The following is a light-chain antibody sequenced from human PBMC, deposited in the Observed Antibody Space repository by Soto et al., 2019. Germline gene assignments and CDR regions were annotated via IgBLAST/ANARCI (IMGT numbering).Light chain of an antibody. J-gene: IGKJ1*01. CDR2: GAS. Sequence: EIVLTQSPGTLSLSPGERATLSCRASQSVSNNFLAWYRQKPGQAPRLLIYGASSRAPGVPDRFSGSGSGTDFTLTISRLEPEDFAVYHCQQYGSSPRTFGQGTKVEIK. V-gene: IGKV3-20*01. CDR3: QQYGSSPRT. CDR1: QSVSNNF.